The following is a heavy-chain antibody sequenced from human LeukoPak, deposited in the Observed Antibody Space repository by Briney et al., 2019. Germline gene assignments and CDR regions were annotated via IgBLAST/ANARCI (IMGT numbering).Heavy chain of an antibody. CDR2: ISSSSSTK. CDR3: ARGDPENYYYYYMDV. D-gene: IGHD2-21*02. V-gene: IGHV3-48*01. CDR1: GFTFSSYG. Sequence: GGSLRLSCAGSGFTFSSYGMSWVRQPPGKGLEWVSYISSSSSTKYYADSMKGRFTISRDNAKNSLYLQMNSLRAEDTAVYYCARGDPENYYYYYMDVWGKGTTVTVSS. J-gene: IGHJ6*03.